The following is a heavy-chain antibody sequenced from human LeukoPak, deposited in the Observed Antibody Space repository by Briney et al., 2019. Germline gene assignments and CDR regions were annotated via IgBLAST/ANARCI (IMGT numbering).Heavy chain of an antibody. CDR1: GGSFSGYY. D-gene: IGHD3-10*01. CDR3: ARGDYYGSGYYYYGMDV. CDR2: INHSGST. Sequence: PSETLSPTCAVYGGSFSGYYWSWIRQPPGKGLEWIGEINHSGSTNYNPSLKSRVTISVDTSKNQFSLKLSSVTAADTAVYYCARGDYYGSGYYYYGMDVWGQGTTVTVSS. V-gene: IGHV4-34*01. J-gene: IGHJ6*02.